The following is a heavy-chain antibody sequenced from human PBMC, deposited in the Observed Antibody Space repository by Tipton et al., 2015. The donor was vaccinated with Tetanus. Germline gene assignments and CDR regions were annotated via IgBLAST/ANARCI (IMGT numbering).Heavy chain of an antibody. CDR1: GFTFTRYP. Sequence: SLRLSCAASGFTFTRYPMHWVRQPPGRGREYVASILGDDSSTLYASSMKGRFTITRDNSKNTLYLQMDSLRGEDMAVYYCARDRDGGWSFDYYYGMDVWGQGTTVTVSS. D-gene: IGHD6-19*01. CDR2: ILGDDSST. V-gene: IGHV3-64*01. J-gene: IGHJ6*02. CDR3: ARDRDGGWSFDYYYGMDV.